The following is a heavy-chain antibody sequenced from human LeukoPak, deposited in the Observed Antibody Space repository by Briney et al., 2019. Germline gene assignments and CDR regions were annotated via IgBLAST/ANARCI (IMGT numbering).Heavy chain of an antibody. D-gene: IGHD6-19*01. CDR3: ASLLLYSSGWYVAY. V-gene: IGHV4-39*01. CDR2: IFYSGST. J-gene: IGHJ4*02. Sequence: SETLSLTCTVSGDSLTSYYWGWIRQPPGKGLEWIGRIFYSGSTYYSPSLKSRATISVDTSKNQFSLTLTSVTAADTAVYYCASLLLYSSGWYVAYWGQGTLVTVSS. CDR1: GDSLTSYY.